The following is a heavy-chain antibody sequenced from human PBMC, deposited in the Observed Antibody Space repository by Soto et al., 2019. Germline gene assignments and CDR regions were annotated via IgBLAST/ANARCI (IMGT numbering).Heavy chain of an antibody. Sequence: GGSLRLSCAASGFTFKGAWMNWVRQAPGKGLEWVSVIYSGGSTYYADSVKGRFTISRDNSENTLYLQMNSLRAEDTAVYYCASRRGIAAAGAFDIWGQGTMVTVSS. J-gene: IGHJ3*02. CDR1: GFTFKGAW. CDR3: ASRRGIAAAGAFDI. D-gene: IGHD6-13*01. CDR2: IYSGGST. V-gene: IGHV3-53*01.